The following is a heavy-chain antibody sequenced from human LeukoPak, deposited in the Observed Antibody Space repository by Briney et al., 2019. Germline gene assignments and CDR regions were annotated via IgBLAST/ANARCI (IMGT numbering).Heavy chain of an antibody. Sequence: GGSLRLSCAASGFTFSRYGMHWVRQAPGKGLEWVAFIRYDGSNKYYADSVKGRFTISRDNSKNTLYLQMNSLRAEDTAVYYCARGPTMKMDVWGKGTTVTVSS. V-gene: IGHV3-30*02. CDR3: ARGPTMKMDV. D-gene: IGHD3-22*01. J-gene: IGHJ6*04. CDR2: IRYDGSNK. CDR1: GFTFSRYG.